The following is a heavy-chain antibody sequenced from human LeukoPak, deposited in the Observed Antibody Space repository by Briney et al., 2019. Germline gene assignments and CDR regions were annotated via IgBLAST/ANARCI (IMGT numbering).Heavy chain of an antibody. CDR2: IYYSGST. D-gene: IGHD6-13*01. V-gene: IGHV4-39*01. CDR1: GASLSSSTYY. CDR3: ARHAGGISATGTRPFDY. Sequence: SETLSLTCTVSGASLSSSTYYWGWIRQPPGKGLEWIGSIYYSGSTYYNPSLKSRVTMSVDTSKNQFSLKLSSVTAADTAVYYCARHAGGISATGTRPFDYWGQGTLVTVSS. J-gene: IGHJ4*02.